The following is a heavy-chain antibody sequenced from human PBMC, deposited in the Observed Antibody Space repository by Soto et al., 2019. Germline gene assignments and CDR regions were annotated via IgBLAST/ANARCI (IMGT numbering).Heavy chain of an antibody. J-gene: IGHJ4*02. D-gene: IGHD3-9*01. CDR1: GGSISSGGYS. Sequence: QVQLQESGPGLVKPSQTLSLTCTVSGGSISSGGYSWSWIRQPPGKGLEWIGYIYHSGSTYYNPSLKSRVTISVDTSKNQFALKLSSVTAADTALYYCARAGYYSPGVDYWGQGTLVSGSS. V-gene: IGHV4-31*03. CDR3: ARAGYYSPGVDY. CDR2: IYHSGST.